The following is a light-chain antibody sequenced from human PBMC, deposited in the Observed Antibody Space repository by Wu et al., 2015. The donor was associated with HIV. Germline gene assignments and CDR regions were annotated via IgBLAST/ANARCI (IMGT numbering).Light chain of an antibody. J-gene: IGKJ5*01. V-gene: IGKV3-11*01. CDR1: ESVSVY. CDR2: DAS. CDR3: QQRSNWPIT. Sequence: DIVLTQSPATLSLSPGERATLSCRASESVSVYLAWYLQKPGQAPRLLFYDASSRATGIPARFSGSGSGTDFTLTITSLEPEDFGVYYCQQRSNWPITFGPGTRLDIK.